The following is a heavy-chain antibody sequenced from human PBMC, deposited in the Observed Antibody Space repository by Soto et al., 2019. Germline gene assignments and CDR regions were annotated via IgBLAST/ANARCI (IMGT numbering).Heavy chain of an antibody. CDR3: ARGPGIAAAGRRFLGTYYYYYGMDV. D-gene: IGHD6-13*01. V-gene: IGHV4-31*03. CDR1: GGSISSGGYY. Sequence: SETLSLTCTVSGGSISSGGYYWSWIRQHPGKGLEWIGYIYYSGSTYYNPSLKSRVTISVDTSKNQFSLKLSSVTAADTAVYYCARGPGIAAAGRRFLGTYYYYYGMDVWGQGTTVTVSS. CDR2: IYYSGST. J-gene: IGHJ6*02.